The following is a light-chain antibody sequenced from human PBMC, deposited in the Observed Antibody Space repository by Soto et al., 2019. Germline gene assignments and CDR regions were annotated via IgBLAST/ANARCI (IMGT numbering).Light chain of an antibody. CDR2: RAS. Sequence: DIQMTQPPSSLSASVGDRVTITCRASQIINTWLAWYQQKPGKAPKLVIYRASNLVNGVPSRFSGSGSGTEFTLTISSLQPDDFSIYYCQQYETYSGTFGPGTKVDL. V-gene: IGKV1-5*03. CDR3: QQYETYSGT. CDR1: QIINTW. J-gene: IGKJ3*01.